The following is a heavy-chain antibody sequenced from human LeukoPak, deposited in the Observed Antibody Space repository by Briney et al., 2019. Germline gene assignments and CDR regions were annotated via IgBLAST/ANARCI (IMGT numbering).Heavy chain of an antibody. V-gene: IGHV4-34*01. D-gene: IGHD3-10*01. Sequence: SETLSLTCAVYGGSFSGYYWSWIRQPPGKGLEWIGEINHSGSTNYNPSLKSRVTISADTSKNQFSLNLSSVTAADTAVYYCARRHGSLWFGGARFDYWGQGTLVTVSS. CDR1: GGSFSGYY. CDR2: INHSGST. J-gene: IGHJ4*02. CDR3: ARRHGSLWFGGARFDY.